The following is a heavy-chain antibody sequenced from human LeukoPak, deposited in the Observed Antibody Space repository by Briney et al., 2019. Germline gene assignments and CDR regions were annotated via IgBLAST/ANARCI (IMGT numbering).Heavy chain of an antibody. CDR2: IYYSGST. CDR3: ARTTEDCSSTSCYQYWFDP. V-gene: IGHV4-59*01. D-gene: IGHD2-2*01. J-gene: IGHJ5*02. CDR1: GGSISSYY. Sequence: ASETLSLTCTVSGGSISSYYWSWIRQPPGKGLEWIGYIYYSGSTNYNPSLKSQVTISVDTSKNQFSLKLNSVTAADTAVYYCARTTEDCSSTSCYQYWFDPWGQGTLVTVSS.